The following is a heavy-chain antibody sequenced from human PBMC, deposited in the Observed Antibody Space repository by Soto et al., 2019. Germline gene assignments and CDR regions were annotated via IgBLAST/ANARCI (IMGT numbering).Heavy chain of an antibody. CDR3: ARMCSSGTLCFQH. CDR1: GYTFTSYG. Sequence: VPSVKVSCKASGYTFTSYGISWVRQAPGQGLEWMGWISAYNGNTNYAQKLQGRVTMTTDTSTSTAYMELRSLRSDDTAVYYCARMCSSGTLCFQHWGQGTLVTVSS. CDR2: ISAYNGNT. V-gene: IGHV1-18*01. D-gene: IGHD6-19*01. J-gene: IGHJ1*01.